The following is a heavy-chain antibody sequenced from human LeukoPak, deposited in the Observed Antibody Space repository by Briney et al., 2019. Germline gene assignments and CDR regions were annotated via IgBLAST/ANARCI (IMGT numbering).Heavy chain of an antibody. CDR3: ARSRRGYQMDV. CDR2: LDPQSGDT. J-gene: IGHJ6*03. D-gene: IGHD3-10*01. V-gene: IGHV1-8*01. CDR1: GYSFSNFD. Sequence: ASVKVSCKASGYSFSNFDINWVRQAAGQGPEWMGRLDPQSGDTDYVQKFQGRAIMTKNTSINTAYLELRGLTSDDTAVYYCARSRRGYQMDVRGRGTTVTVSS.